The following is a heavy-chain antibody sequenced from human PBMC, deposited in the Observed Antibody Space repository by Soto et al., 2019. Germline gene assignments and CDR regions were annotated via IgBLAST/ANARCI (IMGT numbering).Heavy chain of an antibody. CDR3: AREVVVVVPAAMREDYYYGMDV. CDR2: TYYRSKWYN. J-gene: IGHJ6*02. Sequence: SPTLSLTCAISGDSVSSNSAAWSWIRQSPSRGLEWLGRTYYRSKWYNDYAVSVKSRITINPDTSKNQFSLQLNSVTPEDTAVYYCAREVVVVVPAAMREDYYYGMDVWGQGTTVTVS. V-gene: IGHV6-1*01. CDR1: GDSVSSNSAA. D-gene: IGHD2-2*01.